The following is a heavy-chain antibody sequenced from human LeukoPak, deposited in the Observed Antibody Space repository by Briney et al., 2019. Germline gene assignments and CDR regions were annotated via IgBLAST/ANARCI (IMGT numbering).Heavy chain of an antibody. CDR1: GGSISSSSYY. Sequence: SETLSLTCTVSGGSISSSSYYWGWIRQPPGKGLEWIGSIYYSGSTNYNPSLKSRVTISVDTSKNQFSLKLSSVTAADTAVYYCARRRYSSSWYSHFDYWGQGTLVTVSS. CDR3: ARRRYSSSWYSHFDY. CDR2: IYYSGST. J-gene: IGHJ4*02. D-gene: IGHD6-13*01. V-gene: IGHV4-39*07.